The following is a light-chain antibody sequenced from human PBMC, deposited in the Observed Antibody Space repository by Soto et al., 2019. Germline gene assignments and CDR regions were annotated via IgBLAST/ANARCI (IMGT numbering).Light chain of an antibody. V-gene: IGKV3-20*01. Sequence: EIVLTQSPGTLSLSPGERATLSCRASQSVSSSYLAWYQQKPGQAPRLLIYGASSRATGIPDRFSGSGSGTHFTLTISRLEPEDFXXYYXXXYGSSPLTFGPGTKVDIK. CDR3: XXYGSSPLT. CDR2: GAS. CDR1: QSVSSSY. J-gene: IGKJ3*01.